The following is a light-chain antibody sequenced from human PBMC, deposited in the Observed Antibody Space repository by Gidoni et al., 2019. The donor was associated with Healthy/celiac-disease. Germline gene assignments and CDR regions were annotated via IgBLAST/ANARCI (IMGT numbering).Light chain of an antibody. CDR3: CSYAGSVV. CDR2: DVS. J-gene: IGLJ2*01. Sequence: QSALTQPRSVSGFPGQSVTISCTGTSSYVGGYNYVSWYQQHPGKAPKLMIYDVSKRPSGVPDRFSGSKSGNTASLTISGLQAEDEADYYCCSYAGSVVFGGGTKLTVL. V-gene: IGLV2-11*01. CDR1: SSYVGGYNY.